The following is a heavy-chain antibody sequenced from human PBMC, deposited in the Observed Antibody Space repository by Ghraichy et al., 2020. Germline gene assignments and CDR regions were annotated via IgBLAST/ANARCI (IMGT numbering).Heavy chain of an antibody. CDR2: ISAGGGSA. D-gene: IGHD2-15*01. CDR1: GLTFSSYS. CDR3: AKAWGFCSGGTCPPYNWFDP. Sequence: GSLRLSCVASGLTFSSYSMTWVRQAPGKGLGWVSSISAGGGSAFYADSVKGRFSISRDNSKDTMYLQMNSLRAEDAAVYFCAKAWGFCSGGTCPPYNWFDPWGRGTLVSVSS. V-gene: IGHV3-23*01. J-gene: IGHJ5*02.